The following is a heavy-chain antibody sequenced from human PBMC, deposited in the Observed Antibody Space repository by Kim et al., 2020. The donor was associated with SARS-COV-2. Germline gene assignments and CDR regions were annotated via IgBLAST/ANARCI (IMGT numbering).Heavy chain of an antibody. D-gene: IGHD3-3*01. CDR3: ARGLGEVTTYYDFWSGYYDAFDM. V-gene: IGHV1-8*01. CDR1: GYTFTSYD. CDR2: MNPNSGNT. J-gene: IGHJ3*02. Sequence: ASVKVSCKASGYTFTSYDINWVRQATGQGLEWMGWMNPNSGNTGYAQKFQGRVTMTRNTSISTAYMELSSLRSEDTAVYYCARGLGEVTTYYDFWSGYYDAFDMWGQGTMVTVSS.